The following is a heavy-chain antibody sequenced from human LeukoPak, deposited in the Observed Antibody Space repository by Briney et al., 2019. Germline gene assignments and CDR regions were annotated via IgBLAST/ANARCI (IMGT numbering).Heavy chain of an antibody. Sequence: GGSLRLSCVVSGFTFTTYWMSWVRQTPRKGLEWVANIEHDGREIYYVDSVKGRFTISRDNAKNSLYLQMNSLRAEDTAVYYCARKGRAFDIWGQGTMVTVSS. CDR1: GFTFTTYW. V-gene: IGHV3-7*01. CDR3: ARKGRAFDI. J-gene: IGHJ3*02. CDR2: IEHDGREI.